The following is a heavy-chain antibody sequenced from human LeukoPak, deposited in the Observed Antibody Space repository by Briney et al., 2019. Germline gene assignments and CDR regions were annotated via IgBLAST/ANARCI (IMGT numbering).Heavy chain of an antibody. CDR1: GFTSSSYG. D-gene: IGHD1-26*01. CDR2: ISYDGSNK. J-gene: IGHJ6*02. Sequence: GALRLSCAASGFTSSSYGMHWVRQAPGKGLEWVAVISYDGSNKYYADSVKGRFTISRDNSKNTLYLQMNSLRAEDTAVYYCAKDLYSGYSYYGMDVWGQGTTVTVSS. V-gene: IGHV3-30*18. CDR3: AKDLYSGYSYYGMDV.